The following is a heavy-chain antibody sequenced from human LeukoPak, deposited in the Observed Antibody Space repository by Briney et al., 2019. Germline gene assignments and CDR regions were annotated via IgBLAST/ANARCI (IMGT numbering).Heavy chain of an antibody. D-gene: IGHD1-26*01. V-gene: IGHV1-69*13. Sequence: SVKVSCKASGGTFSGYAISWVRQAPGQGLEWMGGIIPIFGTANYAQKFQGRVTITADESTSTAYMELSSLRSEDTAVYYCARAGGDGSHRSRSYYYGMDVWGQGTTVTVSS. CDR3: ARAGGDGSHRSRSYYYGMDV. CDR1: GGTFSGYA. CDR2: IIPIFGTA. J-gene: IGHJ6*02.